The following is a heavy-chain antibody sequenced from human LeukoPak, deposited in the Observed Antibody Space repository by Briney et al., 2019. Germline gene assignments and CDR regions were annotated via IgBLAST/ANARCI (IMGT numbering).Heavy chain of an antibody. CDR1: GGSISSGGYY. J-gene: IGHJ5*02. V-gene: IGHV4-31*03. Sequence: PSETLSLTCTVSGGSISSGGYYWSWIRQHPGKGLEWIGYIYYSGSTNYNPSLKSRVTISVDTSKNQFSLKLSSVTAADTAVYYCARGRPGITMIVVGHVWFDPWGQGTLVTVSS. CDR3: ARGRPGITMIVVGHVWFDP. D-gene: IGHD3-22*01. CDR2: IYYSGST.